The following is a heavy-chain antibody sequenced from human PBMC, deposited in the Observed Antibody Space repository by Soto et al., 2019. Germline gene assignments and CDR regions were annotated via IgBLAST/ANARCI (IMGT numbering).Heavy chain of an antibody. CDR1: GGSISSSNW. CDR3: ARGHLYYYDSSGCYFDY. CDR2: IYHSGST. Sequence: QVQLQESGPGLVKPSGTLSLTCAVSGGSISSSNWWSWVRQPPGKGLEWIGEIYHSGSTNYNPSLKSRVTISVDKSKNPFSPKLSSVTAADTAVYYCARGHLYYYDSSGCYFDYWGQGTLVTVSS. J-gene: IGHJ4*02. V-gene: IGHV4-4*02. D-gene: IGHD3-22*01.